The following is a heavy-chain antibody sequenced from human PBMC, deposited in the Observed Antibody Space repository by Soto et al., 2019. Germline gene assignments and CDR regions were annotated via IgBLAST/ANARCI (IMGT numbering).Heavy chain of an antibody. CDR2: ISSAGDSS. CDR3: ARVYCSTTTCHVQAFDS. V-gene: IGHV3-48*03. CDR1: GFTFSSYE. Sequence: LRLSCAASGFTFSSYEMNWVRQAPGKTLEWVSYISSAGDSSYYADSVKSRFTISRDNAKNSLYLQMNSLRVEDTAVYYCARVYCSTTTCHVQAFDSWGQGTLVTVSS. J-gene: IGHJ4*02. D-gene: IGHD2-2*01.